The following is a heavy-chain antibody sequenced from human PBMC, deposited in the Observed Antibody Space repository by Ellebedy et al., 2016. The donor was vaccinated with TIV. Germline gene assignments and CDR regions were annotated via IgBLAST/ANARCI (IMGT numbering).Heavy chain of an antibody. CDR1: GFTFSSYG. D-gene: IGHD1-26*01. CDR2: IWYDGNNK. V-gene: IGHV3-33*01. Sequence: GGSLRLSXAASGFTFSSYGMHWVRQAPGKGQEWVAVIWYDGNNKYYAEPVKGRFTISRDNSKNTLYLQMNSLRAEDTAVYYCARDRRWGHAAWTYYYGKDVWGQGTTVTVSS. J-gene: IGHJ6*02. CDR3: ARDRRWGHAAWTYYYGKDV.